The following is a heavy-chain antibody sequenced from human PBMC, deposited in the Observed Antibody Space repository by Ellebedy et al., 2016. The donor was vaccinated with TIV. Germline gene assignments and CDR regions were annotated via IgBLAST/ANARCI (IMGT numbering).Heavy chain of an antibody. CDR2: ISPHNDNT. CDR3: ARVKYDSIGYYHYYFDS. CDR1: GYTFADYG. V-gene: IGHV1-18*04. D-gene: IGHD3-22*01. J-gene: IGHJ4*02. Sequence: AASVKVSCKASGYTFADYGITWVRQAPGQGLEWMGRISPHNDNTNYAKKFQGRGTMTADTSSNRAYMELGSLRSDDTAVDYCARVKYDSIGYYHYYFDSWGQGTLVTVSS.